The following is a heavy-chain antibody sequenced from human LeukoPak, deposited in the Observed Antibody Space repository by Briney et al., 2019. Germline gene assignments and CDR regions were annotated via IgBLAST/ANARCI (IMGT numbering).Heavy chain of an antibody. CDR3: ARAVSGRFDY. D-gene: IGHD6-19*01. Sequence: SETLSLTCTVSGGSISSYYWSWIRQPPGKGLEWIGYIYYSGSTNYNPSLKSRVTISVDTSKNQFSLKLSSVTAADTAIYYCARAVSGRFDYWGQGALVTVSS. V-gene: IGHV4-59*08. J-gene: IGHJ4*02. CDR1: GGSISSYY. CDR2: IYYSGST.